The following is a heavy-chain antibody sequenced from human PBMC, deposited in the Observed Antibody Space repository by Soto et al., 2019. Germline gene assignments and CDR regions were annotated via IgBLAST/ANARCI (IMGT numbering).Heavy chain of an antibody. J-gene: IGHJ6*02. CDR3: VKDIRPTRYYGMDV. Sequence: EVQLVESGGGLVQPGRSLRLSCAASGFRFDDYAMHWVRQAPGKGQEWVSGISWSNNDIKYADSVKGRFTISRDNARNSLYLQMNSLRPEDTALYYCVKDIRPTRYYGMDVWGQGTTVTVSS. CDR2: ISWSNNDI. D-gene: IGHD6-6*01. CDR1: GFRFDDYA. V-gene: IGHV3-9*01.